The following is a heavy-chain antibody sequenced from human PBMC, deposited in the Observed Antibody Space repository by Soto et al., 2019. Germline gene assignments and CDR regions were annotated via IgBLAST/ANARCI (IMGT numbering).Heavy chain of an antibody. D-gene: IGHD2-15*01. CDR1: TFTFSSNR. J-gene: IGHJ4*02. Sequence: EVQLVESGGGLVQPGGSLRLSCVDSTFTFSSNRMSWVRQAPGKGLEWVANIKQEGSEKYYVDSVKGRFTISRDNAKNSLSLQMNSLRAEDTALYYCARRYCSGASCYFDDWGQGTLVTVSS. CDR3: ARRYCSGASCYFDD. V-gene: IGHV3-7*01. CDR2: IKQEGSEK.